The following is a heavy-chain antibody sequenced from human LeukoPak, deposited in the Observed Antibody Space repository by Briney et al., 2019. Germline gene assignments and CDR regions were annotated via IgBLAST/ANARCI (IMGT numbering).Heavy chain of an antibody. CDR2: IIPIFGTA. CDR3: ARGDIVVVVADLPPGSHDAFDI. Sequence: ASVKVSCKASGGTFSSYAISWVQQAPGQGLEWMGGIIPIFGTANYAQKFQGRVTITADESTSTAYMELSSLRSEDTAVYYCARGDIVVVVADLPPGSHDAFDIWGQGTMVTVSS. J-gene: IGHJ3*02. CDR1: GGTFSSYA. D-gene: IGHD2-15*01. V-gene: IGHV1-69*01.